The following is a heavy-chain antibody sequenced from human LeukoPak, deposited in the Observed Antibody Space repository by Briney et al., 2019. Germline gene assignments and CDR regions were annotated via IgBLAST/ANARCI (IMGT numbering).Heavy chain of an antibody. D-gene: IGHD6-6*01. V-gene: IGHV1-69*04. J-gene: IGHJ3*02. CDR2: IIPILGIA. CDR1: GGTFSSYA. CDR3: ALGSSSFALADT. Sequence: ASVKVSCKASGGTFSSYAISWVRQAPGQGLEWMGRIIPILGIANYAQKFQGRVTITADKSTSTAYMELSSLRSEDTAVYYCALGSSSFALADTWGQGTMVTVSS.